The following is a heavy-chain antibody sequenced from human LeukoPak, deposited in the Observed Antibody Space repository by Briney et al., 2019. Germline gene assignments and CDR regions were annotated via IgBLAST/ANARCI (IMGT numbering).Heavy chain of an antibody. Sequence: GASVKVSCKASGYTFTSYCMHWVRQAPGQGLEWMGIINPSGGSTSYAQKFQGRVTMTRDTSTSTVYMELSSLRSEDTAVYYCARDGRYCSSTSCSPYNWFDPWGQGTLVTVSS. V-gene: IGHV1-46*01. J-gene: IGHJ5*02. CDR1: GYTFTSYC. CDR3: ARDGRYCSSTSCSPYNWFDP. D-gene: IGHD2-2*01. CDR2: INPSGGST.